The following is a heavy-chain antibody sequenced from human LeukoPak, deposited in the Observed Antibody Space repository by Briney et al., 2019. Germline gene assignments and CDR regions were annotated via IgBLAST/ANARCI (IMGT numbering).Heavy chain of an antibody. CDR3: ARVRGSSWYDAFDI. V-gene: IGHV3-7*01. D-gene: IGHD6-13*01. CDR1: GFTFSNAW. Sequence: PGGSLRLSCAASGFTFSNAWMTWVRQAPGKGLEWVANIKQDGSEKYYVDSVKGRFTISRDNAKNSLYLQMNSLRAEDTAVYYCARVRGSSWYDAFDIWGQGTMVTVSS. CDR2: IKQDGSEK. J-gene: IGHJ3*02.